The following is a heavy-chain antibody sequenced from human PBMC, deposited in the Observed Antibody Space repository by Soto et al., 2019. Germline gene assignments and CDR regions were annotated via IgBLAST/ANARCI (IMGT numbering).Heavy chain of an antibody. CDR3: ARDTARPYYYDSSGYRFDP. J-gene: IGHJ5*02. CDR2: ISYYGSNK. V-gene: IGHV3-30-3*01. D-gene: IGHD3-22*01. CDR1: GFTFSSYA. Sequence: GGSLRLSCAASGFTFSSYAMHWVRQAPGKGLEWVAVISYYGSNKYYADSVKGRFTISRDNSKNTLYLQMNSLRAEDTAVYYCARDTARPYYYDSSGYRFDPWGQGTLVTVSS.